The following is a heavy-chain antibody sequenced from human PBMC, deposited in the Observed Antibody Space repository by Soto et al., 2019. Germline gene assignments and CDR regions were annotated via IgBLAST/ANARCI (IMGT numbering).Heavy chain of an antibody. CDR2: IYYSGST. D-gene: IGHD1-26*01. J-gene: IGHJ4*02. CDR3: ARVLSGTIDY. V-gene: IGHV4-59*01. Sequence: QVQLQESGPGLVKPSETLSLTCTVSGGSISSYYWSWIRQPPGKGLEWLGYIYYSGSTNYNPSLKSRVTISVDASKNQFSLKLSSVTAADTAVYYWARVLSGTIDYWGQGTLVTVSS. CDR1: GGSISSYY.